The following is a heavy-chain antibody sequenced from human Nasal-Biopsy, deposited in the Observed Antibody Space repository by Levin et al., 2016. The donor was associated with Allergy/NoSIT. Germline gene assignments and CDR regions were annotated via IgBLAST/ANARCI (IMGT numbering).Heavy chain of an antibody. J-gene: IGHJ6*02. V-gene: IGHV3-30*18. CDR1: GFNLWSYD. D-gene: IGHD3-16*01. CDR2: TSHGGNRG. Sequence: GESLKISCAASGFNLWSYDMHWVRQVPGKGLEWVATTSHGGNRGYYLDSVKGRFTISRDNSKKTVSLQMDSLRPEDTALYFCAKDQFGVPGNFGFDVWGQGTTVTVSS. CDR3: AKDQFGVPGNFGFDV.